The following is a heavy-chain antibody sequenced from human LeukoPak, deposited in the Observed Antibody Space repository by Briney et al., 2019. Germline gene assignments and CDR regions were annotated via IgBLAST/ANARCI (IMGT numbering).Heavy chain of an antibody. J-gene: IGHJ6*03. Sequence: ASVKVSCKASGYTFTSYGISWVRQAPGQGLEWMGWISAYNGNTNYAQKLQGRVTMTTDTSTSTAYMELRSLRSDDTAVYYCARVSGPNIVVVPAAWDYYYYMDVWGKGTTVTVSS. CDR2: ISAYNGNT. D-gene: IGHD2-2*01. CDR3: ARVSGPNIVVVPAAWDYYYYMDV. V-gene: IGHV1-18*01. CDR1: GYTFTSYG.